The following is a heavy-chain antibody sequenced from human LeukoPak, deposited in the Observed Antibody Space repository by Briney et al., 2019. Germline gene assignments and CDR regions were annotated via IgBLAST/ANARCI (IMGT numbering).Heavy chain of an antibody. CDR1: GGSFSGYY. CDR2: INHSGST. J-gene: IGHJ5*02. Sequence: PSETLSLTCAVYGGSFSGYYWSWIRQPPGKGLEWIGEINHSGSTNYNPSLKSRVTISVDTSKNQFSLKLSSVTAADTAVYYCARDRSSSGWEPFDPWGQGILVTVSS. D-gene: IGHD3-22*01. CDR3: ARDRSSSGWEPFDP. V-gene: IGHV4-34*01.